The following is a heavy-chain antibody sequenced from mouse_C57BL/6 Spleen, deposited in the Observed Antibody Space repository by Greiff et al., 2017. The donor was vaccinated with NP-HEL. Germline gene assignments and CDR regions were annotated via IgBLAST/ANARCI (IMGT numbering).Heavy chain of an antibody. D-gene: IGHD2-10*02. CDR1: GYTFTSYW. V-gene: IGHV1-64*01. Sequence: QVQLQQSGAELVKPGASVKLSCKASGYTFTSYWMHWVKQRPGQGLEWIGMIHPNSGSTNYNEKFKSKATLTVDKSSSTAYMQLSSLTSEDSAVFYWSRPLYGNYGYFDVWSTGTTVTVSS. J-gene: IGHJ1*03. CDR3: SRPLYGNYGYFDV. CDR2: IHPNSGST.